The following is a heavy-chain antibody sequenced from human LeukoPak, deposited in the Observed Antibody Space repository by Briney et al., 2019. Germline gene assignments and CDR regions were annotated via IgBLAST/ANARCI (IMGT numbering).Heavy chain of an antibody. CDR1: GFTFSSYA. D-gene: IGHD3-10*01. Sequence: GGSLRLSCAASGFTFSSYAVSWVRQAPGKGLEWVSGISGSGGTTYYADSVKGRFTISRDNSKNTLYLQMNSLRVEDTAEYYCAKDDSTMVRGTGYYWGQGTLVTVSS. CDR3: AKDDSTMVRGTGYY. CDR2: ISGSGGTT. V-gene: IGHV3-23*01. J-gene: IGHJ4*02.